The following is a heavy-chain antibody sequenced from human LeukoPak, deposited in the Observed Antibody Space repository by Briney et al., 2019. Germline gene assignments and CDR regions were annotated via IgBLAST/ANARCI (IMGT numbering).Heavy chain of an antibody. CDR3: AKARTGGRGTFDY. D-gene: IGHD1-1*01. CDR2: ISGSGGST. CDR1: GFTFSSYA. Sequence: GGFLRLSCAASGFTFSSYAMSWVRQAPGKGLEWVSAISGSGGSTYYADSVKGRFTISRDNSKNTLYLQMNSLRAEDTAVYYCAKARTGGRGTFDYWGQGTLVTVSS. J-gene: IGHJ4*02. V-gene: IGHV3-23*01.